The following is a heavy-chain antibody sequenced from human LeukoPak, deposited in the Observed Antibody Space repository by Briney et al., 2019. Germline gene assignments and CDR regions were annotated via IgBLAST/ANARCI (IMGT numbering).Heavy chain of an antibody. CDR3: ARAPSPGVLDS. V-gene: IGHV3-7*01. Sequence: PGGSLRLSCAASAFTFANYWINWVRQAPGKGLEWVASIKPDGSETNYVDSLRGRFTVSRDNAKNSLYLQMNSLRAEDTAGYYCARAPSPGVLDSWRQGTLVTVSS. D-gene: IGHD2-2*01. CDR1: AFTFANYW. CDR2: IKPDGSET. J-gene: IGHJ4*02.